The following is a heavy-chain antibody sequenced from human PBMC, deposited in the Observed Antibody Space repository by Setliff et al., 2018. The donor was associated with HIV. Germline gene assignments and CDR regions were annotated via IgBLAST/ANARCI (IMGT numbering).Heavy chain of an antibody. CDR2: IYYNGGT. J-gene: IGHJ4*02. CDR1: GGSITGYY. CDR3: TRGIGGIGYYPDY. Sequence: PSETLSLTCTVSGGSITGYYWSWIRQPPGKGMEWIGYIYYNGGTNYNPSLKSRVTMLVDTSENHFTLKLTSVTAADTAMYYCTRGIGGIGYYPDYWGQGTLVTVPQ. V-gene: IGHV4-59*01. D-gene: IGHD3-22*01.